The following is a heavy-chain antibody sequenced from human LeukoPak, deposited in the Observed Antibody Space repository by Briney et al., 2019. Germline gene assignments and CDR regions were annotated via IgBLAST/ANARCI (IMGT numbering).Heavy chain of an antibody. D-gene: IGHD3-22*01. CDR1: GDSVRSFY. CDR2: IYFTGST. CDR3: ARHYYESSGYYYSSKNYFDS. V-gene: IGHV4-59*08. J-gene: IGHJ4*02. Sequence: SETLSLTCTVSGDSVRSFYWSWIRQAPGKGLEWIGFIYFTGSTKYNPSLKSRVTIAIDTSENQSSLKLNSVTAADTAVYYCARHYYESSGYYYSSKNYFDSWGQGSLVTVSS.